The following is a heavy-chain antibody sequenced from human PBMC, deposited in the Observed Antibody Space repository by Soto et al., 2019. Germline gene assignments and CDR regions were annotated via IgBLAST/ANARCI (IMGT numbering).Heavy chain of an antibody. D-gene: IGHD5-18*01. Sequence: EVQLVESGGGLVQPGGSLRLSCAASGFTFSSYEMNWVRQAPGKGLEWVSYISSSGSTIYYADSVKGRFTISRDNAKNSLYLQMNSLRAEDTAVYYCARVDTAMVSAFDIWGQGTMVTVSS. J-gene: IGHJ3*02. V-gene: IGHV3-48*03. CDR2: ISSSGSTI. CDR3: ARVDTAMVSAFDI. CDR1: GFTFSSYE.